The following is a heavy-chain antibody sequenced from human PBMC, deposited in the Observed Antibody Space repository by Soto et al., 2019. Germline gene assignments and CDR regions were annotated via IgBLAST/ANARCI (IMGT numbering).Heavy chain of an antibody. D-gene: IGHD3-10*02. Sequence: QVRLVQSGAEVKEPGDSVRVSCEASGYTFTAYHIHWVRQAPGQGLEWMGWINPKFGDTGCAQEFQGRVSMTSDMSISTVYMELGRLTSDDTAIYYCARNMDYYYGRGSGNGHGVWGQGTTVTVFS. V-gene: IGHV1-2*02. CDR1: GYTFTAYH. CDR2: INPKFGDT. CDR3: ARNMDYYYGRGSGNGHGV. J-gene: IGHJ6*02.